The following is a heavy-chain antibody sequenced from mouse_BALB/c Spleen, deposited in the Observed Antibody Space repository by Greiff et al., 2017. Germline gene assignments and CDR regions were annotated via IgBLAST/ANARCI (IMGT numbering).Heavy chain of an antibody. CDR3: TRWGLRRAWFAY. Sequence: QVQLQQSGAELVKPGASVKLSCKASGYTFTSYYMYWVKQRPGQGLEWIGEINPSNGGTNFNEKFKSKATLTVDKSSSTAYMQLSSLTSEDSAVYYCTRWGLRRAWFAYWGQGTLVTVSA. D-gene: IGHD2-2*01. CDR2: INPSNGGT. J-gene: IGHJ3*01. V-gene: IGHV1S81*02. CDR1: GYTFTSYY.